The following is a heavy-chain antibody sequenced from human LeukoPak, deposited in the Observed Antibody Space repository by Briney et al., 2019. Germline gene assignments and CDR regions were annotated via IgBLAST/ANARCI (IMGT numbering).Heavy chain of an antibody. CDR1: GFTFSSYD. V-gene: IGHV3-23*01. J-gene: IGHJ5*02. D-gene: IGHD6-19*01. CDR2: IRPSGDNT. Sequence: HPGGSLRLSCAASGFTFSSYDMTWVRQAPGRGLEWVSSIRPSGDNTYYGDSVKGRFTISRDDSKNTVYLQMNNMRVDDTAVYYCARVAGWHWFDPWGQGTLITVSS. CDR3: ARVAGWHWFDP.